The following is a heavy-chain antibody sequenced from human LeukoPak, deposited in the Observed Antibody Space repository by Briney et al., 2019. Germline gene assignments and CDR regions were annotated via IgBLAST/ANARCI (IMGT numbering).Heavy chain of an antibody. J-gene: IGHJ5*02. Sequence: GGSLRLSCAASGFTFSSYSMKWVRQVPGKGLEWVSSISSSSSDIYYADSVKGRFTISRDNAKNSLYLQMNGLRVEDTAIYYCARVFCRITACYGSPWGQGILVTVSS. CDR3: ARVFCRITACYGSP. V-gene: IGHV3-21*01. CDR1: GFTFSSYS. D-gene: IGHD2-2*01. CDR2: ISSSSSDI.